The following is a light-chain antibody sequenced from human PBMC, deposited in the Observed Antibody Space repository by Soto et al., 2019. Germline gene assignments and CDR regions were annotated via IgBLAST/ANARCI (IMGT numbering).Light chain of an antibody. CDR1: TSEVGGXXY. CDR3: SSYTAGRTFV. CDR2: EVS. Sequence: QSALTQPASVSGSPGQSITLPRXXTTSEVGGXXYVSWYQQHPGKXPKLMIYEVSNRPSGVPDRVSGSKSGTTASLTVSGFQADDEAEYCCSSYTAGRTFVFGGGTELTVL. V-gene: IGLV2-14*01. J-gene: IGLJ2*01.